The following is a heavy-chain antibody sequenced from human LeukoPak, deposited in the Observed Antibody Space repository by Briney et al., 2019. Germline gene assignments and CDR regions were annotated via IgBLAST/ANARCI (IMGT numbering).Heavy chain of an antibody. CDR3: AKLYSSGWNGDEN. D-gene: IGHD6-19*01. J-gene: IGHJ4*02. Sequence: PGASLRLSCAASGFSFISYAMSWVRQAPGKGLEWVSGISGSGGNTYYADSVKGRFTISRDNSKNTLYLQMNSLRAEDTAVYYCAKLYSSGWNGDENWGQGTLVSVSS. V-gene: IGHV3-23*01. CDR1: GFSFISYA. CDR2: ISGSGGNT.